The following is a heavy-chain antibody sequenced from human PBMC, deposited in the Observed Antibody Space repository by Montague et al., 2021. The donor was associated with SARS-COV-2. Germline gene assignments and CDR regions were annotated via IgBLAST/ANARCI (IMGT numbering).Heavy chain of an antibody. CDR1: GFTFDDYA. CDR2: ISWNSGSI. CDR3: AKLPYERWLQSRKRRDAFDI. J-gene: IGHJ3*02. D-gene: IGHD5-24*01. V-gene: IGHV3-9*01. Sequence: SLRLSCAASGFTFDDYAMHWVRQAPGKGLEWVSGISWNSGSIGCADSVKGRLTISRDNAKNSLYLQMNSLRAEDTALYYCAKLPYERWLQSRKRRDAFDIWGQGTMVTVSS.